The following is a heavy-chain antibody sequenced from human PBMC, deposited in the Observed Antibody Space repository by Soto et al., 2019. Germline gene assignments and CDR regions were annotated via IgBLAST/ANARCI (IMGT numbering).Heavy chain of an antibody. J-gene: IGHJ6*02. V-gene: IGHV3-30*18. CDR2: TSLDGSNK. CDR1: GFTFNNFG. Sequence: GGSLRLSCAASGFTFNNFGMQWVRQAPGKGLEWVAVTSLDGSNKYYADSVKGRFTISRDNSKNTLYLQMNSLRAEDTAVYYCAKGEYYYGSGSPYYAMDVWGQGTTVTVSS. CDR3: AKGEYYYGSGSPYYAMDV. D-gene: IGHD3-10*01.